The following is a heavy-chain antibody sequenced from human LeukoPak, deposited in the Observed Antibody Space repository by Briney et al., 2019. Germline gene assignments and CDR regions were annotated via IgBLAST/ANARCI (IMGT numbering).Heavy chain of an antibody. J-gene: IGHJ4*02. CDR2: ISSSSSYI. Sequence: AGGSLRLSCAASGFTFSSYAMSWVRQAPGKGLEWVSAISSSSSYIYYADSVKGRFTISRDNAKNSLYLQMNSLRAEDTAVYYCARDLGRAAVANFDYWGQGTLVTVSS. V-gene: IGHV3-21*01. CDR3: ARDLGRAAVANFDY. D-gene: IGHD6-19*01. CDR1: GFTFSSYA.